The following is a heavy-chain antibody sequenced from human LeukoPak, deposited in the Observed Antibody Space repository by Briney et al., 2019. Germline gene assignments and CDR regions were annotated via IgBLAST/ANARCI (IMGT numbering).Heavy chain of an antibody. Sequence: SETLSLTCTVSGGSISSGNYYWSWIRQPPGKGLEWIGYIYYSGSTNYNPSLKSRVTISVDTSKNQFSLKLSSVTAADTAVYYCAREESGQALWYFDLWGRGTLVTVSS. CDR1: GGSISSGNYY. J-gene: IGHJ2*01. CDR3: AREESGQALWYFDL. D-gene: IGHD3-3*01. V-gene: IGHV4-61*01. CDR2: IYYSGST.